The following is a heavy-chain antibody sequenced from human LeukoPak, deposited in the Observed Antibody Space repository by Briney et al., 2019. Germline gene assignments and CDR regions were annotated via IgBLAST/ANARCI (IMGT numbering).Heavy chain of an antibody. Sequence: SVKVSCKASGGTFSSYAISWVRQAPGQGLEWMGGIIPIFGTANYAQKFQGRVTITADKSTSTAYMELSSLRSEDTAVYYCAREHEVKDAWGNSGFDYWGQGTLVTVSS. V-gene: IGHV1-69*06. CDR1: GGTFSSYA. CDR3: AREHEVKDAWGNSGFDY. CDR2: IIPIFGTA. J-gene: IGHJ4*02. D-gene: IGHD4-23*01.